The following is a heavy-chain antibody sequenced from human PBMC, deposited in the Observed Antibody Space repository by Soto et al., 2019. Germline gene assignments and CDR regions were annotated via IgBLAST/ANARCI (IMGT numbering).Heavy chain of an antibody. J-gene: IGHJ4*02. CDR3: AIEKVAVAGTLDY. CDR1: GGSISSSSYY. Sequence: SETLSLTCTVSGGSISSSSYYWGWIRQQTGKGLEWIGRIYYSGSTYYNPSLKSRVTISVDTSKNQFSLKLSSVTAADTAVYYCAIEKVAVAGTLDYWGQGTLVTVSS. CDR2: IYYSGST. V-gene: IGHV4-39*01. D-gene: IGHD6-19*01.